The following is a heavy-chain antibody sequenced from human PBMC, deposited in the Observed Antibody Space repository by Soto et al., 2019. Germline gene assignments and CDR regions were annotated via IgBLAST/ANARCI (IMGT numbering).Heavy chain of an antibody. V-gene: IGHV4-34*01. CDR1: DLTIRCFY. J-gene: IGHJ5*02. D-gene: IGHD3-9*01. CDR3: ARTKPFQAYSDLLTGYPLNSFDP. CDR2: INHSGST. Sequence: PSQTPPQTSGFGDLTIRCFYWSLIRQNPGKGLEWIGEINHSGSTNYNPSLKSRVTISVDTSKNQFSLKLSSVTAADTAVYYCARTKPFQAYSDLLTGYPLNSFDPWGQGTLVTVYS.